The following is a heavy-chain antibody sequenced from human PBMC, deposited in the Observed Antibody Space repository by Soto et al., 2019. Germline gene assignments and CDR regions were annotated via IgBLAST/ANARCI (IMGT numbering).Heavy chain of an antibody. J-gene: IGHJ5*02. CDR1: GYTFTRYS. V-gene: IGHV1-18*04. Sequence: QVQLVQSGAEVRKPGASVQVSCKASGYTFTRYSINWVRQAPGQGLEWVGWISNYNGDTKYAEKFQGRVTLTTDTFTTTSYIDLRSLTSDDTAMYFCARGDSTGSPKGWFDPWGQGTLVTVLS. D-gene: IGHD6-19*01. CDR3: ARGDSTGSPKGWFDP. CDR2: ISNYNGDT.